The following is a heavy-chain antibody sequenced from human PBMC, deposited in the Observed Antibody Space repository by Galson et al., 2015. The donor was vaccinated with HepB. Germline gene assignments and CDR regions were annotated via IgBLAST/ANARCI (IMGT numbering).Heavy chain of an antibody. Sequence: SLRLSCAASGFTFSSYSMNWVRQAPGKGLEWVSSISRSSSYIYYADSVKGRFTISRDNAKNSLYLQMNSLRAEDTSVYYCARDRGYYGSGSYYKGNWYFDVWGRGTLVTVSS. CDR2: ISRSSSYI. CDR3: ARDRGYYGSGSYYKGNWYFDV. D-gene: IGHD3-10*01. J-gene: IGHJ2*01. V-gene: IGHV3-21*01. CDR1: GFTFSSYS.